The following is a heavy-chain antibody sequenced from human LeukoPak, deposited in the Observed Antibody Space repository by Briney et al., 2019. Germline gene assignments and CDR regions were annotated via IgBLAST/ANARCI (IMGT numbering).Heavy chain of an antibody. Sequence: GGSLGLACAASGFKFSVYSMNWVRQAPGSGLEWVSRITGTGSQFDDVDYADSVRGRFTISRDNAKDSLFLEMSGLRVEDTGIYFCARETGFADAFDFWGRGTLVTVSS. CDR3: ARETGFADAFDF. CDR1: GFKFSVYS. V-gene: IGHV3-21*03. CDR2: ITGTGSQFDDV. J-gene: IGHJ3*01.